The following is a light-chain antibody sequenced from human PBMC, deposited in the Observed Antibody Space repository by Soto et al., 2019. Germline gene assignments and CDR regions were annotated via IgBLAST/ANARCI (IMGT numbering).Light chain of an antibody. CDR3: SSYTKTSTHYV. Sequence: QSALTQPASVSASPGQSITISCTGTSSDVGGYNYVSWYQQQPGKAPKLMIYDVTNRPSGVSNRFSASKSGNTASLTISGLQAEDEADYYCSSYTKTSTHYVFGTGTKLTVL. CDR1: SSDVGGYNY. J-gene: IGLJ1*01. V-gene: IGLV2-14*01. CDR2: DVT.